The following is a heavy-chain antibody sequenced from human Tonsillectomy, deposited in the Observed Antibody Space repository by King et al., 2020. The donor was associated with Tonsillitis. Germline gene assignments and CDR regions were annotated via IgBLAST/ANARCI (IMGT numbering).Heavy chain of an antibody. Sequence: VQLVESGGGVVQPGRSLRLSCAASGFTFSSYGMHWVRQAPGKGLEWGAVIEYDGSNKKYANPVKGRFTIPRDNSKNTLYLQMNSLRVEDTAVYYCAKEEVGFDYWGQGTLVTVSS. CDR3: AKEEVGFDY. CDR2: IEYDGSNK. CDR1: GFTFSSYG. J-gene: IGHJ4*02. V-gene: IGHV3-30*18.